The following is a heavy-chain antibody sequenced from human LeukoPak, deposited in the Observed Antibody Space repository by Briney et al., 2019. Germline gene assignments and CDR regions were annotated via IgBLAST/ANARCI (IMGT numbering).Heavy chain of an antibody. CDR3: AKDRGSSSLQRDY. CDR2: ISYDGSNK. CDR1: GFTFSSYG. J-gene: IGHJ4*02. V-gene: IGHV3-30*18. D-gene: IGHD6-13*01. Sequence: GRSLRLSCAASGFTFSSYGMHWVRQAPGKGLEWVAVISYDGSNKYYADSVKGRFTISRGNSKNTLYLQMNSLRAEDTAVYYCAKDRGSSSLQRDYWGQGTLVTVSS.